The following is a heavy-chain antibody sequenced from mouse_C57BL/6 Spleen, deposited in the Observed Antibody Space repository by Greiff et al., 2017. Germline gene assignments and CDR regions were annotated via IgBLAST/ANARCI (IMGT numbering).Heavy chain of an antibody. Sequence: EVHLVESGPGLVKPSQSLSLTCSVTGYSITSGYYWNWIRQFPGNKLEWMGYISYDGSNNYNPSLKNRISITRDTSKNQFFLKLNSVTTEDTATYYCARSHGSMYFDVWGTGTTVTVSS. D-gene: IGHD1-1*01. V-gene: IGHV3-6*01. CDR3: ARSHGSMYFDV. J-gene: IGHJ1*03. CDR1: GYSITSGYY. CDR2: ISYDGSN.